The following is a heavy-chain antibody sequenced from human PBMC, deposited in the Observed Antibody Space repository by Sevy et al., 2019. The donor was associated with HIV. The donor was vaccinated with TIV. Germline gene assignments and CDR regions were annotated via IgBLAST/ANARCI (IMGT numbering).Heavy chain of an antibody. D-gene: IGHD3-16*01. J-gene: IGHJ6*04. V-gene: IGHV4-59*01. CDR2: IYYSGST. Sequence: SETLSLTCTVSGGSISSYYWSWIRQPPGKGPEWIGYIYYSGSTNYNPSLKSRVTISVDTSKNQFSLKLSSVTAADTAVYYCARDRGAWGVWGKGTTVTVSS. CDR3: ARDRGAWGV. CDR1: GGSISSYY.